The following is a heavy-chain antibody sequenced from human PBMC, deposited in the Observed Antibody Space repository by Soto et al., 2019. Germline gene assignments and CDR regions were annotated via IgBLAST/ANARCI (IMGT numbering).Heavy chain of an antibody. CDR2: ISFDGSNE. CDR3: VKERMEQYQVLPFFEY. Sequence: ESGGGVVQPGRSLRLSCAASGFTFSNHGMHWVRQAPGKGVDWVTVISFDGSNEYYAESVRGRFTISRDNSKNMLYLQMNSLRVEDTAVYYCVKERMEQYQVLPFFEYWGQGTLVTVSS. J-gene: IGHJ4*02. D-gene: IGHD2-2*01. CDR1: GFTFSNHG. V-gene: IGHV3-30*18.